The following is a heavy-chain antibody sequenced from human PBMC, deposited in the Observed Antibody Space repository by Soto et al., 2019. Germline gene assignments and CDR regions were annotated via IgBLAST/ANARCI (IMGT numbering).Heavy chain of an antibody. CDR1: SGSISSSNW. CDR2: IYHSGST. CDR3: ARRGSSSWSYYFDY. Sequence: QVQLQESGPGLVKPSGTLSLTCAVSSGSISSSNWWSWVRQPPGKGLEWIGEIYHSGSTNYNPSLKCRVTISVDKSKNQFSLKLSSVTAADTAVYYCARRGSSSWSYYFDYWGQGTLVTVSS. D-gene: IGHD6-13*01. J-gene: IGHJ4*02. V-gene: IGHV4-4*02.